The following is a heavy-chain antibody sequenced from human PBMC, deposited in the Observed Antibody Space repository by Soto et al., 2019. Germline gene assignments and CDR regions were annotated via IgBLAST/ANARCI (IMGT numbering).Heavy chain of an antibody. J-gene: IGHJ4*02. V-gene: IGHV5-51*01. CDR3: ARRKASSTTSLSFRAGFDY. Sequence: GESLKLSFKGSGYSFTNYWIGWVRQMPGKGLEWMGLIYPGDSDTRYSPSFEGQVTISADKSISTAYLQWSGLKASDTAMYYCARRKASSTTSLSFRAGFDYWGQGTLVTVSS. D-gene: IGHD2-2*01. CDR1: GYSFTNYW. CDR2: IYPGDSDT.